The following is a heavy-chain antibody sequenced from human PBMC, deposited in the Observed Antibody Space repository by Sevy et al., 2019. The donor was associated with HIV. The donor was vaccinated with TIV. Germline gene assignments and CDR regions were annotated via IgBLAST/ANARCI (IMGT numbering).Heavy chain of an antibody. J-gene: IGHJ6*02. Sequence: GESLKISCAASGFTFSSYWMSWVRQAPGKGLEWVANIKQDGSEKYDVDSVKGRFTISRDNAKNSLYLQMNSLRAEDTAVYYCASLYYYGSGSSSDVWGQGTTVTVSS. D-gene: IGHD3-10*01. CDR3: ASLYYYGSGSSSDV. CDR2: IKQDGSEK. CDR1: GFTFSSYW. V-gene: IGHV3-7*01.